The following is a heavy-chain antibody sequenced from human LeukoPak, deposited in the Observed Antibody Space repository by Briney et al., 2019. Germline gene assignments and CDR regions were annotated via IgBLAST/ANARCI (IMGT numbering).Heavy chain of an antibody. V-gene: IGHV1-8*01. CDR2: MNPNSGNT. CDR3: VSHPPSIAFDY. Sequence: ASVNVSCKASGYTFTIYDINWVRQATGQGLEWMGWMNPNSGNTGYAQKFQGRVTMTRNTSISTAYMELSSLRSEDTAVYYCVSHPPSIAFDYWGQGTLVTVSS. J-gene: IGHJ4*02. D-gene: IGHD6-6*01. CDR1: GYTFTIYD.